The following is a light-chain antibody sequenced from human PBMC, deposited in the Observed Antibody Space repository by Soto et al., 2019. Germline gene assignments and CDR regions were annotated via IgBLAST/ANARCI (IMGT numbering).Light chain of an antibody. CDR2: DAS. J-gene: IGKJ1*01. CDR1: QSISTW. Sequence: DIQMTQSPSTLSTSVGDRVTITCRASQSISTWLAWYQQKPGKAPKLLIYDASGLESGVPSRFSGSGSGTEFTLTINSLQPDDFATYYCQQYSTNFRPFGQGTKVEIK. V-gene: IGKV1-5*01. CDR3: QQYSTNFRP.